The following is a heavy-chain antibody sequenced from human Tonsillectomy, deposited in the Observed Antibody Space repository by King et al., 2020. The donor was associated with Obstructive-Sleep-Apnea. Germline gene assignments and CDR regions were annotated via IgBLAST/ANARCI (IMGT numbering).Heavy chain of an antibody. CDR3: AGGEYRNGWYGGYFDY. J-gene: IGHJ4*02. CDR2: IYYSGST. V-gene: IGHV4-39*07. Sequence: LQLQESGPGLVKPSETLSLTCTVSGGSISSSSYYWGWIRQPPGKGLEWIGSIYYSGSTYYNPSLESRVTISVDTSKNQFSLKLRSVTAADTAVYYCAGGEYRNGWYGGYFDYWGQGTLVTVSS. D-gene: IGHD6-19*01. CDR1: GGSISSSSYY.